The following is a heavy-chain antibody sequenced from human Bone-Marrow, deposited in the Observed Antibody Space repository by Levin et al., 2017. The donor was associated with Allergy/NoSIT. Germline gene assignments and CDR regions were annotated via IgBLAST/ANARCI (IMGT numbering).Heavy chain of an antibody. Sequence: ASVKVSCKVSGYTLFELSIHWVRQAPGKGLEWMGSFDPEVGKVIYAQRFQGRISVTMDTSTDTTYMELSSLRSEDTAVYFCATCPYYDSWSRDHIFSWGQGTLVTVSS. CDR3: ATCPYYDSWSRDHIFS. V-gene: IGHV1-24*01. J-gene: IGHJ4*02. CDR1: GYTLFELS. D-gene: IGHD3-3*01. CDR2: FDPEVGKV.